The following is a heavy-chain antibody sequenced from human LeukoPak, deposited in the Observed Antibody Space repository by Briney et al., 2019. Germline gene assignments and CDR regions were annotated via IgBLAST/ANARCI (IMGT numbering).Heavy chain of an antibody. D-gene: IGHD1-26*01. Sequence: ASVTVSCKASGYTFTSYYMHWVRQAPGQGREWMGWINPNSGGTNYAHKFQGRVTMTRDTSISTAYMELSRLRSDDTAVYYCARDLRVGPTVFDYWGQGTLVTVSS. CDR3: ARDLRVGPTVFDY. CDR2: INPNSGGT. CDR1: GYTFTSYY. J-gene: IGHJ4*02. V-gene: IGHV1-2*02.